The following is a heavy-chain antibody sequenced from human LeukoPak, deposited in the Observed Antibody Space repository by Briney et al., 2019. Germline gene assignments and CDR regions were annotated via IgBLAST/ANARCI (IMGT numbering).Heavy chain of an antibody. D-gene: IGHD3-22*01. Sequence: SETLSLTCTVSGGSISSYYWSWIRQPPGKGLEWIGYIYYSGSTNYNPSLKSRVTISVDTSKNQFSLKLSSVTAADTAVYCCARQVDYYDSSGYFGPYYFDYWGQGTLVTVSS. V-gene: IGHV4-59*08. CDR2: IYYSGST. CDR1: GGSISSYY. CDR3: ARQVDYYDSSGYFGPYYFDY. J-gene: IGHJ4*02.